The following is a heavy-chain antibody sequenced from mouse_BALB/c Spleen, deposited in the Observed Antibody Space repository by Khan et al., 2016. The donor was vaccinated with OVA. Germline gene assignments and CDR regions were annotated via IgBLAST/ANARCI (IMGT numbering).Heavy chain of an antibody. J-gene: IGHJ2*01. CDR3: ATSYFYGYYFDY. Sequence: EVELVESGGGLVQPGGSRKLSCAASGFTFSTYGMHWVSQAPEKGLEWVAYISGDSSTATYADTVKGRFTISRENPKNTLFLQMTSLMSEDTARYYGATSYFYGYYFDYWGPGTTLTVSS. D-gene: IGHD1-1*01. V-gene: IGHV5-17*02. CDR1: GFTFSTYG. CDR2: ISGDSSTA.